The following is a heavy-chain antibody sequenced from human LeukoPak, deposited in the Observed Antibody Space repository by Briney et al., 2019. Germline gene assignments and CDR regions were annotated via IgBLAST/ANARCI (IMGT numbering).Heavy chain of an antibody. D-gene: IGHD6-19*01. J-gene: IGHJ3*01. CDR2: ITGTGSST. Sequence: GGSLRLSCAASGFTFSSYSMSWVRQAPGKGLEWVSAITGTGSSTYYVSSVKGRFTVSRDNSRNTLYLQMSRLRAEDSAMYYCAKVRDTRDWYKDAFDVWGQGTRVTVSS. CDR3: AKVRDTRDWYKDAFDV. CDR1: GFTFSSYS. V-gene: IGHV3-23*01.